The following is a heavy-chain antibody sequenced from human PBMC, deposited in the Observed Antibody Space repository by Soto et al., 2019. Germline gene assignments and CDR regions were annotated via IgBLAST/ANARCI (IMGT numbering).Heavy chain of an antibody. D-gene: IGHD3-22*01. CDR1: GGTFSSYA. CDR3: ARDRGITMIVVEGFDI. Sequence: QVQLVQSGAEVKKPGSSVKVSCKASGGTFSSYAISWVRQAPGQGLEWMGGIIPIFGTANYAPKFQGRVTITADESTSTAYIERSSLRSEDTAVYYSARDRGITMIVVEGFDIWGQGTMVTVSS. CDR2: IIPIFGTA. J-gene: IGHJ3*02. V-gene: IGHV1-69*01.